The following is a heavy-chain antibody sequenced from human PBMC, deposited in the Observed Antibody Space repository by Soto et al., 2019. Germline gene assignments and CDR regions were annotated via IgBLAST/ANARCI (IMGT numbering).Heavy chain of an antibody. V-gene: IGHV3-23*01. Sequence: GGSLRLSCAASGFTFSSYAMSWVRQAPGKGLEWVSAISGSGGSTYYADSVKGRFTISRDNSKNTLYLQMNSLRAEDTAVYYCAEDKVVVPAAITPYLSFDYWGQGTLVTVSS. CDR1: GFTFSSYA. CDR3: AEDKVVVPAAITPYLSFDY. CDR2: ISGSGGST. J-gene: IGHJ4*02. D-gene: IGHD2-2*01.